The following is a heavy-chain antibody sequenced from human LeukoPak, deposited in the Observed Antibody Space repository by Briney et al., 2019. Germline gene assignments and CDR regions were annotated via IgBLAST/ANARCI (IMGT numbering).Heavy chain of an antibody. CDR2: IIPVFGAA. J-gene: IGHJ4*02. CDR3: ARGTDGNNFDY. D-gene: IGHD1-14*01. V-gene: IGHV1-69*05. Sequence: GASVKVSCKASGGTFSNYPTTWVRQAPGQGLEWMGRIIPVFGAANYAQNFHGRVTIATGESTNTVYMELNSLTSEDTAVYYCARGTDGNNFDYWGQGTLVTVSS. CDR1: GGTFSNYP.